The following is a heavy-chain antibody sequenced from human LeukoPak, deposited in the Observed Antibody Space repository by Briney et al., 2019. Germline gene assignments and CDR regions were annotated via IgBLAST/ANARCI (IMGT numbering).Heavy chain of an antibody. J-gene: IGHJ4*02. CDR1: GGSISSYY. Sequence: SETLSLTCTVSGGSISSYYWSWIRQPPGKGPERIGYIYYSGSTNYNPSLKSRVTISVDTSKNQFSLKLSSVTAADTAVYYCARGKGDRGRDGYNYLFDYWGQGTLVTVSS. V-gene: IGHV4-59*01. CDR2: IYYSGST. CDR3: ARGKGDRGRDGYNYLFDY. D-gene: IGHD5-24*01.